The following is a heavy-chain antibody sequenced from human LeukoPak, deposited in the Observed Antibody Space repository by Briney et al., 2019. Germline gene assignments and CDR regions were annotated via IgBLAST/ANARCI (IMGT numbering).Heavy chain of an antibody. CDR1: GFTFSNYE. V-gene: IGHV3-48*03. CDR2: ISRSGATI. D-gene: IGHD4-17*01. Sequence: QPGGSLRLSCAASGFTFSNYEMNWVRQAPGKGLEWVSFISRSGATIYYTDSVKGRFTISRDNAKNSLYLQMNSLRAEDTAVYYCAKDSRPPGRYGDYVVERGLGYMDVWGKGTTVTISS. CDR3: AKDSRPPGRYGDYVVERGLGYMDV. J-gene: IGHJ6*03.